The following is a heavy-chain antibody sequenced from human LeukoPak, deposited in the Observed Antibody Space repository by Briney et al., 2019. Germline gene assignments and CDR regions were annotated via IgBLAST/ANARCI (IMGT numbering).Heavy chain of an antibody. CDR1: GGSINSYY. Sequence: SETLSLTCSVSGGSINSYYWSWIRQPPGKGLEWIGYIYYSGSTNYNPSLKSRVTMSVDTSKNQFSLKLSSVTAADTAVYYCARIYDFWSGYYYMDVWGKGTTVTVSS. CDR2: IYYSGST. J-gene: IGHJ6*03. D-gene: IGHD3-3*01. V-gene: IGHV4-59*12. CDR3: ARIYDFWSGYYYMDV.